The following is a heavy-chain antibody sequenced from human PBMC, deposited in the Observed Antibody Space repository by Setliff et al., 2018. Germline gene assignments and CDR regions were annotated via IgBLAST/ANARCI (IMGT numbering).Heavy chain of an antibody. V-gene: IGHV1-24*01. CDR2: FDPEDGET. Sequence: SVKVSCKVSGYTLTELSMHWVRQAPGKGLEWMGGFDPEDGETIYAQKFQGRVTMTEDTSTDTAYMELSSLRSEDTAVYYCATSVSWIQLVLYPQGHPEPFDYWGQGTLVTVS. J-gene: IGHJ4*02. CDR1: GYTLTELS. D-gene: IGHD5-18*01. CDR3: ATSVSWIQLVLYPQGHPEPFDY.